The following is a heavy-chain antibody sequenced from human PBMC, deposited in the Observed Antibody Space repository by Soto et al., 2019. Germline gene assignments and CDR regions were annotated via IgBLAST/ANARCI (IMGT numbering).Heavy chain of an antibody. V-gene: IGHV1-18*01. J-gene: IGHJ4*02. Sequence: GASVKVSCKASGYTFTSYGISWVRQAPGQGLEWMGWISAYNGNTNYAQKLQGRVTMTRDTSTSTAYMELSSLRSEDTAVYYCARGPGTDPVDYWGQGTLVTVSS. CDR2: ISAYNGNT. CDR1: GYTFTSYG. CDR3: ARGPGTDPVDY.